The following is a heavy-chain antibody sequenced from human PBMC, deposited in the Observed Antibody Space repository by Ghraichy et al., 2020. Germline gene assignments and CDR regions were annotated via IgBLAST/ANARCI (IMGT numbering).Heavy chain of an antibody. D-gene: IGHD1-7*01. CDR3: ARGDLELPFDY. Sequence: ASVKVSCKASGYTFTSYYIHWVRQAPGQGLEWMGRVIPNGGATNYAQKFQGRVTLTRDTSISTAYMELSRLRSDDRAVYYCARGDLELPFDYWGQGTLVAVSS. J-gene: IGHJ4*02. CDR1: GYTFTSYY. CDR2: VIPNGGAT. V-gene: IGHV1-2*02.